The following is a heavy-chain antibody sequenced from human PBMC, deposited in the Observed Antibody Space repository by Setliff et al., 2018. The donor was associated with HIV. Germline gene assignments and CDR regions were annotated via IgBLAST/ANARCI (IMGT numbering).Heavy chain of an antibody. CDR1: GGSISSGDYY. V-gene: IGHV4-31*02. CDR2: IYYSGNT. D-gene: IGHD3-10*01. CDR3: ARTYYYGSGSYYSQGYYFDY. J-gene: IGHJ4*02. Sequence: SETLSLTWTVSGGSISSGDYYWSWIRQHPGKGLEWVGFIYYSGNTYLNPSLKSRLTISVDTSQNQFSLRLSSVTAADTAVYYCARTYYYGSGSYYSQGYYFDYWGLGTLVTVSS.